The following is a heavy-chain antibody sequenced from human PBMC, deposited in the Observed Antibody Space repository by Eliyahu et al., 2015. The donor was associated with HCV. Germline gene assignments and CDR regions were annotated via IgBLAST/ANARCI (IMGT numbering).Heavy chain of an antibody. CDR2: ISYDGSNK. V-gene: IGHV3-30*18. CDR3: AKDPWGFTIFGVHRLYGMDV. CDR1: GFTFSSYG. J-gene: IGHJ6*02. Sequence: QVQLVESGGGVVQPGRSLRLSCAASGFTFSSYGXXWVRQAPGKGLEGVAVISYDGSNKYYADSVKGRFTISRDNSKNTLYLQMNSLRAEDTAVYYCAKDPWGFTIFGVHRLYGMDVWGQGTTVTVSS. D-gene: IGHD3-3*01.